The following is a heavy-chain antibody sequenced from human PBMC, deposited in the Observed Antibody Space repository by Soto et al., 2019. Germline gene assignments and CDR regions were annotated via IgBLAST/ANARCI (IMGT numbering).Heavy chain of an antibody. Sequence: GAAVKDSCKGSGYTFTRYDINWVRQATGQELEWMGWMNHNRGNTGYEQKFQGRVTMTRNTSISTANMALSSLRSEDTAVYYYAETHYGDKLDFWAQRTLVTVSS. CDR1: GYTFTRYD. J-gene: IGHJ4*01. CDR2: MNHNRGNT. CDR3: AETHYGDKLDF. D-gene: IGHD4-17*01. V-gene: IGHV1-8*01.